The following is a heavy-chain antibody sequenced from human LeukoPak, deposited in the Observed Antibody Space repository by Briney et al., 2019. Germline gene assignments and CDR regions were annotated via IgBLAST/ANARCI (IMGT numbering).Heavy chain of an antibody. V-gene: IGHV3-23*01. CDR1: GFTFSSYA. Sequence: GGSLRLSCAASGFTFSSYAMSWVRQAPGKGLEWVSAISGSGGSTYYADSVKGRFTISRDNSKNTLYLQMNSLRADDTAVYYCARDSTPPDSSSWYKGTFWYFDLWGRGTLVTVSS. CDR3: ARDSTPPDSSSWYKGTFWYFDL. D-gene: IGHD6-13*01. CDR2: ISGSGGST. J-gene: IGHJ2*01.